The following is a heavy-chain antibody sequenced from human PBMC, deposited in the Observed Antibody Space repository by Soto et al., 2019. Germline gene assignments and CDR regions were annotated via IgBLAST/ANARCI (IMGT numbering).Heavy chain of an antibody. CDR2: ISDSGTTI. CDR1: GFTFSNYA. V-gene: IGHV3-23*01. Sequence: EVQLLESGGGLVQPGGSLRLSCAGSGFTFSNYAMSWVRQAPGKGLEWVSVISDSGTTIYYADSVKGRFSISRDNFESTVYLQINSLRPEDTAVYYCAKSTYGEAKNTDYFDYWGQGTLVTVSS. CDR3: AKSTYGEAKNTDYFDY. D-gene: IGHD4-17*01. J-gene: IGHJ4*02.